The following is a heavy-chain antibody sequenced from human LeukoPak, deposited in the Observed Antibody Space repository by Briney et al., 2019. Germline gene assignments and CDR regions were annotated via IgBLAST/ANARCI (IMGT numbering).Heavy chain of an antibody. V-gene: IGHV3-7*01. CDR1: GFTFSSYW. D-gene: IGHD2-8*01. CDR3: ARSLGYGYEYYYYMDV. Sequence: PGGSLRLSCAASGFTFSSYWMSWVRQAPGKGLEWVANIKQDGSEKYYVDSVKGRFTISRDNAKNSLYLQMNSLRAEDTAVYYCARSLGYGYEYYYYMDVWSKGTTVTVSS. CDR2: IKQDGSEK. J-gene: IGHJ6*03.